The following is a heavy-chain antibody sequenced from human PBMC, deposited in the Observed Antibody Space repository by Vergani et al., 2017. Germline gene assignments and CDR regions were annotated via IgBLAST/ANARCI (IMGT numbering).Heavy chain of an antibody. J-gene: IGHJ5*02. CDR3: AREGSYYGSGSYYNGNWFDP. CDR2: IIPIFGTA. D-gene: IGHD3-10*01. V-gene: IGHV1-69*01. CDR1: GGTFSSYA. Sequence: QVQLVQSGAEVKKPGSSVKVSCKASGGTFSSYAISWVRQAPGKGLEWMGGIIPIFGTANYAQKFQGRVTITADESTSTAYMELSSLRSEDTAVYYCAREGSYYGSGSYYNGNWFDPWGQGTLVTVSS.